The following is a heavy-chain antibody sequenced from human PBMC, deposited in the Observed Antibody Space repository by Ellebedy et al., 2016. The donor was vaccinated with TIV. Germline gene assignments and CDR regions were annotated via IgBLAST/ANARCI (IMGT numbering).Heavy chain of an antibody. Sequence: MPSETLSLTCTVSGGSISPYYWSRIRQPPGKGLEWIGYISYSGSTNYNPSLQSRVTISVDTSKNQFSLKLHSVTAADTAVYYCARVVWQLPVSYAFDIWGQGTMVTVSS. CDR3: ARVVWQLPVSYAFDI. V-gene: IGHV4-59*01. J-gene: IGHJ3*02. D-gene: IGHD2-15*01. CDR2: ISYSGST. CDR1: GGSISPYY.